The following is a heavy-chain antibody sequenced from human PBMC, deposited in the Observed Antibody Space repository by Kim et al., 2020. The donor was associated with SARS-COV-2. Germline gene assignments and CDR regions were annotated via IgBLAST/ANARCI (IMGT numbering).Heavy chain of an antibody. CDR3: AKESQYSSGWGLYYYYYGMDV. Sequence: GGSLRLSCAASGFTFSSYGMHWVRQAPGKGLEWVSVISYDGSNKYYADSVKGRFTISRENSKNTLYLQMNSLRAEDTAVYYCAKESQYSSGWGLYYYYYGMDVWGQGTTVTVSS. CDR1: GFTFSSYG. J-gene: IGHJ6*02. D-gene: IGHD6-19*01. CDR2: ISYDGSNK. V-gene: IGHV3-30*18.